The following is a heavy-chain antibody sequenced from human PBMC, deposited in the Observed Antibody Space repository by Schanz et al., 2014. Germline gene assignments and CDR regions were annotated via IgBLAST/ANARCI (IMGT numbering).Heavy chain of an antibody. Sequence: EVQLLESGGGLVRPGGSLRLSCAASGFTFSNYAMSWVRQAPGKGLEWVSVIYSGIGAYYADSVKDRFTVSRDNSKNTVYLQMNRLRAEDTAVYYCARVHHYDPSGCGYFDYWGRGTLVTVSS. D-gene: IGHD3-22*01. CDR2: IYSGIGA. V-gene: IGHV3-66*01. CDR1: GFTFSNYA. CDR3: ARVHHYDPSGCGYFDY. J-gene: IGHJ4*02.